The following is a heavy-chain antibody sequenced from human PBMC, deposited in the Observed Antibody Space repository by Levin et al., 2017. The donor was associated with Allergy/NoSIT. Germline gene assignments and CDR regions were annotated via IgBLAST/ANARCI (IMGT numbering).Heavy chain of an antibody. Sequence: KVSCEGSGYTFIHYWIGWVRQMPGKGLEWMGIIYPDDSDTKYNPSFQGQVTISVDKSISTADLQRSSLRASDSAMYYCARHRSYFAHTDAFDIWGQGTMVTVSS. J-gene: IGHJ3*02. CDR3: ARHRSYFAHTDAFDI. D-gene: IGHD2/OR15-2a*01. CDR1: GYTFIHYW. V-gene: IGHV5-51*01. CDR2: IYPDDSDT.